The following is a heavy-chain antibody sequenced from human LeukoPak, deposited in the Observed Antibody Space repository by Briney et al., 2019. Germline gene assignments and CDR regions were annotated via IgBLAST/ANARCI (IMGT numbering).Heavy chain of an antibody. J-gene: IGHJ4*02. CDR1: EFSVGSNY. CDR3: AKGQYQLLVFQDFDY. V-gene: IGHV3-66*01. CDR2: IYSGGST. D-gene: IGHD2-2*01. Sequence: GGSLRLSCAASEFSVGSNYMTWVRQAPGKGLEWVSLIYSGGSTYYADSVKGRFTISRDNSKNTLYLQMNSLRAEDTAVYYCAKGQYQLLVFQDFDYWGQGTLVTVSS.